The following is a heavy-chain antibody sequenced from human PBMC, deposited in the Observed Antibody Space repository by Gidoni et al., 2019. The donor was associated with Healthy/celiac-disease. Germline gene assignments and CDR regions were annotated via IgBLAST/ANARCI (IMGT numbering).Heavy chain of an antibody. CDR2: ISYEGSNK. CDR1: GFTFSSYG. Sequence: QVQLVESGGGVVQPGRSLRLSCAASGFTFSSYGLHWVRQAPGKGLEWVAVISYEGSNKYYADSVKGRFTISRDNSKNTLYLQMNSLRAEDTAVYYCARGMITFGGVIPRYYFDYWGQGTLVTVSS. D-gene: IGHD3-16*02. J-gene: IGHJ4*02. V-gene: IGHV3-30*03. CDR3: ARGMITFGGVIPRYYFDY.